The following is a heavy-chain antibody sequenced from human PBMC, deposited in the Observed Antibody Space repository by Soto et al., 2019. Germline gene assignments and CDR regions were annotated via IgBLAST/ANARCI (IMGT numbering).Heavy chain of an antibody. Sequence: GGSLRLSCEAAGFTFRNHGMHWVRQAPGKGLEWVAVIWYDGSDKYYADSVKGRFTISRDNSKNTLYLQMNSLRVEDTAVYYCARDIASRRFDYLGQGTPVTVYS. D-gene: IGHD6-6*01. J-gene: IGHJ4*02. CDR2: IWYDGSDK. CDR3: ARDIASRRFDY. V-gene: IGHV3-33*01. CDR1: GFTFRNHG.